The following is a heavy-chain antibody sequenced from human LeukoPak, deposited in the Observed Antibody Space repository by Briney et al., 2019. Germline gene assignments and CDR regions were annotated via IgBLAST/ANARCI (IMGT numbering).Heavy chain of an antibody. CDR3: ARRAFPRCYSL. CDR1: GGSFSGYY. CDR2: INHSGST. V-gene: IGHV4-34*01. Sequence: SETLSLTCAVYGGSFSGYYWSWIRQPPGKGLEWIGEINHSGSTNYNPSLKSRVTISVDTSKNQFPLKVRSVTAADTAVFYCARRAFPRCYSLWGQGTLVTVSS. D-gene: IGHD2-15*01. J-gene: IGHJ4*02.